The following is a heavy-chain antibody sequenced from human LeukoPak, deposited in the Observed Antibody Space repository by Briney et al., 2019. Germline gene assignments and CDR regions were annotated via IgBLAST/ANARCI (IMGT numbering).Heavy chain of an antibody. D-gene: IGHD3-22*01. Sequence: GGSLRLSCAASGFTFSDYWMSWVRQAPGKGLEWVANIKQDGSEKYYVDSVKGRFTISRDNAKNSLYLQMNSLGAEDTAVYYCAGESDSDGFGAFDIWGQGTMGTVSS. V-gene: IGHV3-7*04. CDR2: IKQDGSEK. CDR3: AGESDSDGFGAFDI. J-gene: IGHJ3*02. CDR1: GFTFSDYW.